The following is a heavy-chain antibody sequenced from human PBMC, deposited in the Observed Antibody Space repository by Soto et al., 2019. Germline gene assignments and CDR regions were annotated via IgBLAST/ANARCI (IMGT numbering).Heavy chain of an antibody. CDR1: GGTFSSYT. J-gene: IGHJ6*02. Sequence: ASVKVSCKASGGTFSSYTISWVRQAPGQGLEWMGRIIPILGIANYAQKLQGRVTMTTDTSTSTAYMELRSLRSDDTAVYYCARDSDCISTSCYESYYGMDVWGQGTTVTVSS. CDR2: IIPILGIA. CDR3: ARDSDCISTSCYESYYGMDV. D-gene: IGHD2-2*01. V-gene: IGHV1-69*04.